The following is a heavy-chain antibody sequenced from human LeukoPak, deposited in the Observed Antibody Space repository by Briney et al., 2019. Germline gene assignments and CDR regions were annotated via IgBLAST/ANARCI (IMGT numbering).Heavy chain of an antibody. J-gene: IGHJ4*02. V-gene: IGHV3-74*01. D-gene: IGHD5-24*01. CDR1: GFTFSGYW. CDR2: IKSDGTTT. Sequence: GGSLRLSCTASGFTFSGYWMHWVRQVPGKGLVWVSYIKSDGTTTNYADSVKGRFTISRDNAKNTLYLQMNSLRVEDTAVYHCVRESGYTYGLWGQGSLVTVSS. CDR3: VRESGYTYGL.